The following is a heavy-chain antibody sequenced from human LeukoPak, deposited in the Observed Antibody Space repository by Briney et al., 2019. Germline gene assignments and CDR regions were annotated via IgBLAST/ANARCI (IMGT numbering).Heavy chain of an antibody. CDR2: IYYSGST. J-gene: IGHJ3*02. CDR3: ARDKSRTYGSADAFDI. CDR1: GGSISSSNYY. Sequence: PSETLSLTCIVSGGSISSSNYYWGWIRQPPGKGLEWIGSIYYSGSTYYSPSLKSRVTLSVDTSKNQFSLKLSSLTAADTAVYYCARDKSRTYGSADAFDIWGQGTMVTVSS. V-gene: IGHV4-39*07. D-gene: IGHD3-10*01.